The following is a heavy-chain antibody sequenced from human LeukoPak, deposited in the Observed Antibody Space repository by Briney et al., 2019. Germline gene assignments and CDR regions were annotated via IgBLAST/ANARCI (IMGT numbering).Heavy chain of an antibody. CDR2: ISDSGGET. J-gene: IGHJ4*02. CDR3: AKTDCTSSSCYTIDS. CDR1: GFTFSYYA. D-gene: IGHD2-2*02. Sequence: GGSLRLSCAASGFTFSYYAMSWVRQAPGRGLEWVSVISDSGGETSYADSGKGRFTISRDNSKNTVYLQMSSLRAEDTAVYYCAKTDCTSSSCYTIDSWGQGTLVTVSS. V-gene: IGHV3-23*01.